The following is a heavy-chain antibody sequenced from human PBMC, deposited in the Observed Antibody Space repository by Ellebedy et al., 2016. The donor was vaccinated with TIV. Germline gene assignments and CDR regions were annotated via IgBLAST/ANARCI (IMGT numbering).Heavy chain of an antibody. J-gene: IGHJ5*02. D-gene: IGHD3-22*01. V-gene: IGHV1-3*01. CDR2: INAGNGNT. CDR1: GYTFTTYA. CDR3: ARLSRVYDSSGYNWFDP. Sequence: AASVKVFCKASGYTFTTYAMHWARQAPGQRLEWMGWINAGNGNTKYSQKFQGRVTITRDTSASTAYMELSSRRSEDTAVYYCARLSRVYDSSGYNWFDPWGQGTLVTVSS.